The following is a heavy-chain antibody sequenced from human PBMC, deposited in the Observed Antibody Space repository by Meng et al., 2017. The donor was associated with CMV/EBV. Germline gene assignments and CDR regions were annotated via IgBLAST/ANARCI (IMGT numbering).Heavy chain of an antibody. CDR1: GYSVTSYG. J-gene: IGHJ4*02. CDR3: ARQGKMVRGPYGVDY. V-gene: IGHV5-51*01. D-gene: IGHD3-10*01. CDR2: IYPGDSDT. Sequence: SGYSVTSYGIGWVRKMPGKGLEWMGIIYPGDSDTRYSPSFQGQVTISADKSVSTAYLQWSSLKASDTAMYYCARQGKMVRGPYGVDYWGQGTLVTVSS.